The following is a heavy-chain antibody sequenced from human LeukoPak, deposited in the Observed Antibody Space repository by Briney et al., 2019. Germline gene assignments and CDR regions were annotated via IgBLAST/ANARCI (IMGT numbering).Heavy chain of an antibody. V-gene: IGHV3-23*01. J-gene: IGHJ6*02. D-gene: IGHD3-3*01. CDR3: ARDTNREQDI. Sequence: GGSLRLSCAASGFTSSSYGMSWVRQAPGKELEWVSGISGNGGSTYYADSVRGRFTISRDNSKNTVYLQMGSLSTEDTAVYYCARDTNREQDIWGQGTTVTVSS. CDR2: ISGNGGST. CDR1: GFTSSSYG.